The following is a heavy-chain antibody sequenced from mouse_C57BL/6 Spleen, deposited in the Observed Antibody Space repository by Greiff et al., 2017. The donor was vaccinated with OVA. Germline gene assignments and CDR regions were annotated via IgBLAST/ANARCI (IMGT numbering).Heavy chain of an antibody. CDR2: ISSGSSTI. Sequence: EVKLMESGGGLVKPGGSLKLSCAASGFTFSDYGMHWVRQAPEKGLEWVAYISSGSSTIYYAATVKGRFTISRDNAKNTLFLQMTSLRSEDTAMYYCARLGYWGQGTTLTVSS. CDR3: ARLGY. V-gene: IGHV5-17*01. J-gene: IGHJ2*01. CDR1: GFTFSDYG.